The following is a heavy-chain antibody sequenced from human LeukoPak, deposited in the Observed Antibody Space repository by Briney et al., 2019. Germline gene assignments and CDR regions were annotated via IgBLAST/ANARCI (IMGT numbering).Heavy chain of an antibody. D-gene: IGHD2-2*01. CDR1: GRSISSGDYY. Sequence: SQTLSLTCTLSGRSISSGDYYWSWIRQPPGKGLEWIGYIYYSESTYYNPSLKTRVTISVATSKNQFSLKLRSVTAADTAVYYCRGSYMRASRDYGMDVWGQGTTVTVSS. CDR2: IYYSEST. V-gene: IGHV4-30-4*01. J-gene: IGHJ6*02. CDR3: RGSYMRASRDYGMDV.